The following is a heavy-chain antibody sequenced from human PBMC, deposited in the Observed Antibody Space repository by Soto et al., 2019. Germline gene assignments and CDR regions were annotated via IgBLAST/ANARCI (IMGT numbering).Heavy chain of an antibody. CDR1: GYTFTSYG. CDR2: ISAYNGNT. Sequence: QVQLVQSGAEVKKPGASVKVSCKASGYTFTSYGISWVRQAPGQGLEWMGWISAYNGNTNYAQKLQGRVTMTTDTPTSTGYMELRSLRSDDAAVYYCARARLGGYCSSTSCYDHEHAFDIWGQGTMVTVSS. CDR3: ARARLGGYCSSTSCYDHEHAFDI. V-gene: IGHV1-18*01. D-gene: IGHD2-2*01. J-gene: IGHJ3*02.